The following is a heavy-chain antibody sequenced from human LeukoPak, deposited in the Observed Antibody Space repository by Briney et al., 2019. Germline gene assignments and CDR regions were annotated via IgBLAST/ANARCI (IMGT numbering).Heavy chain of an antibody. J-gene: IGHJ4*02. Sequence: PGGSLRLSCAASGFTFSSYSMSWVRQAPARGLEWVSAISGRGGSTYYTDSVKGRVTISRDNSKNTLYLQMNSLRAEDTAVYYCAKDIEAMVVTVFDYWGQGTLVTVSS. CDR2: ISGRGGST. V-gene: IGHV3-23*01. D-gene: IGHD4-23*01. CDR3: AKDIEAMVVTVFDY. CDR1: GFTFSSYS.